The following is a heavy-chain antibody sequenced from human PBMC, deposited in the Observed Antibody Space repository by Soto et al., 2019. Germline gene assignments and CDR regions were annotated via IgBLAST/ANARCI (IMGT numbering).Heavy chain of an antibody. V-gene: IGHV4-34*01. CDR2: INHSGST. J-gene: IGHJ4*02. D-gene: IGHD3-16*02. CDR3: ARGSPPRYDYICGSYHFDY. Sequence: SETLSLTCAVYGGSFSGYYWSWIRQPPGKGLEWIGEINHSGSTNYNPSLKSRVTISVDTSKNQFSLKLSSVTAADTAVYYCARGSPPRYDYICGSYHFDYWGQGTLVTVSS. CDR1: GGSFSGYY.